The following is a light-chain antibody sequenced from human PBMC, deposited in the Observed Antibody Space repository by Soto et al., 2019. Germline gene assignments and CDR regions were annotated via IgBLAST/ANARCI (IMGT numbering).Light chain of an antibody. Sequence: DIQMTQSPSTLSASVGDRVTITCRASESISGWLAWYQQKPGKAPKLIIFKASTLESGVPSRFSGSGSGTEFALSISRLQPDDFAIYYCQQYNSYPRTFGQGTKVEIK. CDR2: KAS. CDR3: QQYNSYPRT. J-gene: IGKJ1*01. V-gene: IGKV1-5*03. CDR1: ESISGW.